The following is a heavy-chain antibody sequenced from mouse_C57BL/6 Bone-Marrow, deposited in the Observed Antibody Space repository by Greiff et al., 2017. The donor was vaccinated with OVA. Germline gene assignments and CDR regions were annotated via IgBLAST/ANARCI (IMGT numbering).Heavy chain of an antibody. CDR1: GYTFTCYG. V-gene: IGHV1-81*01. Sequence: VQLQQSGAELARPGASVKLSCKASGYTFTCYGISWVKQRTGQGLEWIGEIYPRSGNTYYNEKFKGKATLTADKSSSTAYMELRSLTSEDSAVYFCARRGLRRKAWFAYWGQGTLVTVSA. D-gene: IGHD2-2*01. CDR2: IYPRSGNT. CDR3: ARRGLRRKAWFAY. J-gene: IGHJ3*01.